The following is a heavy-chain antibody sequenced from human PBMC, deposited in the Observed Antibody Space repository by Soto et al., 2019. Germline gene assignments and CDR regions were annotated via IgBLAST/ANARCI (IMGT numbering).Heavy chain of an antibody. CDR3: ARDPSKSRPPRPTYSGMDV. CDR2: INAGNGNT. J-gene: IGHJ6*04. Sequence: ASVKVSCKASGYTFTSYAMHWVRQAPGQRLEWMGWINAGNGNTKYSQKFQGRVTITRDTSASTAYMELSSLRSEDTAVYYCARDPSKSRPPRPTYSGMDVGGKGPTATV. D-gene: IGHD6-6*01. CDR1: GYTFTSYA. V-gene: IGHV1-3*01.